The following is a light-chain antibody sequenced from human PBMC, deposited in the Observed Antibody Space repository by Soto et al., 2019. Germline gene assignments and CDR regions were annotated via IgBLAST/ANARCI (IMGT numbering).Light chain of an antibody. CDR2: ANN. Sequence: QAVVTQPPSVSGAPGQRVTISCTGGTSNIGARFDVHWYQQLPGTAPKLLIYANNNRPLGVPDRFSGSKSGTSASLAITGLQAEDEADYYCQSYDGSLSGYVVFGGGTQLTVL. J-gene: IGLJ2*01. V-gene: IGLV1-40*01. CDR3: QSYDGSLSGYVV. CDR1: TSNIGARFD.